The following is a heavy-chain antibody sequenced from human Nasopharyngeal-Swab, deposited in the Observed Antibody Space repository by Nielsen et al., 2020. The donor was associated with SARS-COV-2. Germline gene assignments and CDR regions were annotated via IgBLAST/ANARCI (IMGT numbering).Heavy chain of an antibody. CDR3: ARDWNYGWFFDL. CDR1: GYSFTSYW. V-gene: IGHV5-10-1*01. J-gene: IGHJ2*01. Sequence: CKGSGYSFTSYWITWVRQMPGKGLEWMARIDPDDSNTNYSPSFRGHVTVSVDKSIRTAYLQWSSLEATDTAMYYCARDWNYGWFFDLWGRGTLVTVSS. CDR2: IDPDDSNT. D-gene: IGHD1-7*01.